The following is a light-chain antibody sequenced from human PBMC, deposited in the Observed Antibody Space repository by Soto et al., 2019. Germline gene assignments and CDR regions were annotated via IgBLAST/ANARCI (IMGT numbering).Light chain of an antibody. V-gene: IGKV3-20*01. J-gene: IGKJ4*01. CDR2: GAS. Sequence: EIVLTQSPGTLSLSPGERATLSCRASQSVSTNQLAWYQQKPGQAPRLLIYGASSRATGIADRFSGSGSGTDFTLTISRLEPEDFAVYYCQQYGRSPLTSGGGTKVDIK. CDR3: QQYGRSPLT. CDR1: QSVSTNQ.